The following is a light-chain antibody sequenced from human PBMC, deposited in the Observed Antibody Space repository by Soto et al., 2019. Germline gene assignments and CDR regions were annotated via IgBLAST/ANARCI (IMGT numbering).Light chain of an antibody. J-gene: IGKJ2*01. CDR1: QSISSY. CDR2: AAS. V-gene: IGKV1-39*01. Sequence: DLQMTQSPSSLSASVGDRVTITCRASQSISSYLNWYQQKPGKAPKLLIYAASSLQSAVPSRFSGSGSGTDFTLTISSLQPEDFATYYCQQSYSTPPTFGQGTKLEIK. CDR3: QQSYSTPPT.